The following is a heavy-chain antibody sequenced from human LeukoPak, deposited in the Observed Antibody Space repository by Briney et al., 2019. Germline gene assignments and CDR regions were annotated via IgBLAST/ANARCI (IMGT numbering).Heavy chain of an antibody. Sequence: ASVKVSCKASGGTFSSYAISWVRQAPGQGLEWMGGIIPIFGTANYAQKFQGRVTITTDESTGTAYMELSSLRSEDTAVYYCAREVRDYYDSSGYLPLSWFDPWGQGTLVTVSS. CDR2: IIPIFGTA. CDR1: GGTFSSYA. CDR3: AREVRDYYDSSGYLPLSWFDP. J-gene: IGHJ5*02. D-gene: IGHD3-22*01. V-gene: IGHV1-69*05.